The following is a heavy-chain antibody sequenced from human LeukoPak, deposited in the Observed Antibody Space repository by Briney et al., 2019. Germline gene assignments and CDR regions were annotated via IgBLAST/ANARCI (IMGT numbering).Heavy chain of an antibody. J-gene: IGHJ5*02. CDR1: GGSISSGDYY. Sequence: SQTLSLTCTVSGGSISSGDYYWSWIRQPPGKGLEWIGSIYYSGSTYYNPSLKSRVTISVDTSKHQFSLKLSSVTAADTAVYYCARQAVAGTNWFDPWGQGTLVTVSS. CDR3: ARQAVAGTNWFDP. D-gene: IGHD6-19*01. V-gene: IGHV4-39*01. CDR2: IYYSGST.